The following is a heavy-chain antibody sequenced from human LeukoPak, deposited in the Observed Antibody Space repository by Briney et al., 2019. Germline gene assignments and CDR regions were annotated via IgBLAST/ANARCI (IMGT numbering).Heavy chain of an antibody. CDR2: ISYDGSNE. J-gene: IGHJ2*01. CDR3: AKGGYTYGYGGYFDL. CDR1: AFTFSNYG. Sequence: GGSLRLSCAASAFTFSNYGMHWVRQAPGKGLESVAGISYDGSNEYYADSVKGRFTISRDNSKNTLDLQMSGLRSEDSAVYYCAKGGYTYGYGGYFDLWGRGTLVTASS. V-gene: IGHV3-30*18. D-gene: IGHD5-18*01.